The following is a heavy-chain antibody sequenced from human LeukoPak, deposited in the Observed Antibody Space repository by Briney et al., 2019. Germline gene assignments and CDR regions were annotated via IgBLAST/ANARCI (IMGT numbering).Heavy chain of an antibody. D-gene: IGHD3-22*01. CDR3: ARDSSGYGVWDY. V-gene: IGHV4-34*01. CDR2: IYYSGST. Sequence: SETLSLTCAVYGGSFSGYYWSWIRQPPGKGLEWIGSIYYSGSTYYNPSLKSRVTISVDTSKNQFSLKLSSVTAADTAVYYCARDSSGYGVWDYWGQGTLVTVSS. CDR1: GGSFSGYY. J-gene: IGHJ4*02.